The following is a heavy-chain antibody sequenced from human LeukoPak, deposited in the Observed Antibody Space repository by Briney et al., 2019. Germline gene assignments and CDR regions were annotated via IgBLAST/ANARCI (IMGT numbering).Heavy chain of an antibody. Sequence: ASVKVSCKTSGYTFTGYEMHWVRQAPGQGLEWMGWINPNSGGTNYAQKFQGRVTMTRDTSISTAYMDLSRLRSDDTAVYYCARVPGYSYDYYYMDVWGKGTTVTVSS. V-gene: IGHV1-2*02. D-gene: IGHD5-18*01. J-gene: IGHJ6*03. CDR1: GYTFTGYE. CDR3: ARVPGYSYDYYYMDV. CDR2: INPNSGGT.